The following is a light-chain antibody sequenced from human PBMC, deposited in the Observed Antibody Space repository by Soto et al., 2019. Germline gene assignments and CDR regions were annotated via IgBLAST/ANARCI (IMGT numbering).Light chain of an antibody. J-gene: IGKJ1*01. V-gene: IGKV3-20*01. CDR3: QHYVTSLTT. CDR2: GAS. Sequence: EIVLTQSPGTLSLSPVERATLSCGASQSVTSNYLAWYQQKPGQAPRLLIFGASIRVKGIPDRFIGSGSGTDFTLTISRLEPEDFAVYYCQHYVTSLTTFGQGTKVDIK. CDR1: QSVTSNY.